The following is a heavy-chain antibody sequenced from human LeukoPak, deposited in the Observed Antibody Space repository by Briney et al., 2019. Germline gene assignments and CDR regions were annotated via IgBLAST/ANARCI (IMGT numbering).Heavy chain of an antibody. Sequence: PGGSLRLSCAAAGFTFSSCSMNWVRQAPGKVLEWVSSISGSSTDIYYADSVKGRFTISRDNAKNSLYLQMNSLRAEDTAVYYCARDLVAAAGTLFWWGQGTLVTVSS. J-gene: IGHJ4*02. V-gene: IGHV3-21*01. CDR1: GFTFSSCS. CDR3: ARDLVAAAGTLFW. D-gene: IGHD6-13*01. CDR2: ISGSSTDI.